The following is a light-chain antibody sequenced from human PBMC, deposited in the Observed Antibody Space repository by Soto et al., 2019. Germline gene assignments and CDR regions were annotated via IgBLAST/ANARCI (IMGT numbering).Light chain of an antibody. CDR3: QTWGTGIQV. J-gene: IGLJ2*01. Sequence: QLVLTQSPSASASLGASVKLTCTLSSGHSSSAIAWHQQQPEKGPRYLMKLNNDGSHSKGDGIPDRFSGSSSGAERYLTISSLQSEDEADYYCQTWGTGIQVFGGGTKLTVL. CDR2: LNNDGSH. CDR1: SGHSSSA. V-gene: IGLV4-69*01.